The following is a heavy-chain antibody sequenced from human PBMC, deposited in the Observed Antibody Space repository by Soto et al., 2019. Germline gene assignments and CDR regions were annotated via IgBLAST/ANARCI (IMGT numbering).Heavy chain of an antibody. Sequence: GGSLRLSCAASGFTFSSYAMTWVRQAPGKGLEWVSGISGSGATTSYADSVKGRFTVSRDNSKNTLYLQMNSLRVEDTAVYYCAKLRYFDGSSHNLFDYWGQRSPVIVSA. V-gene: IGHV3-23*01. CDR2: ISGSGATT. D-gene: IGHD3-9*01. CDR1: GFTFSSYA. J-gene: IGHJ5*01. CDR3: AKLRYFDGSSHNLFDY.